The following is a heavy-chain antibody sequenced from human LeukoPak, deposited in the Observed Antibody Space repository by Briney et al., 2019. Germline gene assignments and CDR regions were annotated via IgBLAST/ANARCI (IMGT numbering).Heavy chain of an antibody. CDR2: ISGSGGST. CDR1: GFTFSSYA. Sequence: GGSLRLSCAASGFTFSSYAMSWVRQAPGKGLEWVSAISGSGGSTYYADSVKSRFTISRDNSKNTLYLQMNSLRAEDTAVYYCAKGSWDIVVVPAAIEFDYWGQGTLVTVSS. CDR3: AKGSWDIVVVPAAIEFDY. J-gene: IGHJ4*02. D-gene: IGHD2-2*01. V-gene: IGHV3-23*01.